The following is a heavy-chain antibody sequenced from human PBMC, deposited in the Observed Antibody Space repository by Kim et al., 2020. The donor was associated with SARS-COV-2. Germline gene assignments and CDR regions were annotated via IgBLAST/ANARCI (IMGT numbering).Heavy chain of an antibody. J-gene: IGHJ4*02. CDR3: ATTLGYTSGWFDY. D-gene: IGHD6-19*01. CDR1: GGSISSSSYY. V-gene: IGHV4-39*01. Sequence: SETLSLTCTVSGGSISSSSYYWGWIRQPPGKGLDWIALIYYNGTSFFNPSLKSRVTISVDTSRNQFSLKLSSVTAADTAIYYCATTLGYTSGWFDYWGRG. CDR2: IYYNGTS.